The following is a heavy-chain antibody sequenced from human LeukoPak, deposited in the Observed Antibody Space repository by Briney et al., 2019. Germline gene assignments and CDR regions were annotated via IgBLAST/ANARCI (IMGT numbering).Heavy chain of an antibody. CDR3: ARWDSTYGLDV. CDR2: VSNSGST. D-gene: IGHD1-26*01. Sequence: NPSETLSLTCSVSGGSISSYYWTWIRQPPGKGLEWIGYVSNSGSTNYNPSLKSRITIPLDTSKNQFSLKLRSVTAADTAIYYCARWDSTYGLDVWGQGTTVTVSS. V-gene: IGHV4-59*01. J-gene: IGHJ6*02. CDR1: GGSISSYY.